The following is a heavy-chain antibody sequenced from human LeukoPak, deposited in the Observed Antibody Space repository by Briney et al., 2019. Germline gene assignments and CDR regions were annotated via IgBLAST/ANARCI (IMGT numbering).Heavy chain of an antibody. V-gene: IGHV3-74*01. CDR2: NNGDGSTT. Sequence: GGSLRLSCVASGFSLSGYWMYWVRQAPGQGLMYISRNNGDGSTTNYADVVKGRFTMSRDNVKNTLYLQMNSLRVEDTAVYYCARDPRNVGLAPWGQGTLVTVSS. J-gene: IGHJ5*02. CDR3: ARDPRNVGLAP. CDR1: GFSLSGYW. D-gene: IGHD2-15*01.